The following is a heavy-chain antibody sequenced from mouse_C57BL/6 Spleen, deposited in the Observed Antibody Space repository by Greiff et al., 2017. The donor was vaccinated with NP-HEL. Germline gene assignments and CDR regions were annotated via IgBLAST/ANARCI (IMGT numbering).Heavy chain of an antibody. CDR1: GYTFTSYW. V-gene: IGHV1-55*01. J-gene: IGHJ1*03. CDR3: AREVPGYFDV. Sequence: QVQLKQPGAELVKPGASVKMSCKASGYTFTSYWITWVKQRPGQGLEWIGDIYPGSGSTNYNEKFKSKATLTVDTSSSTAYMQLSSLTSEDSAVYYCAREVPGYFDVWGTGTTVTVSS. D-gene: IGHD5-1*01. CDR2: IYPGSGST.